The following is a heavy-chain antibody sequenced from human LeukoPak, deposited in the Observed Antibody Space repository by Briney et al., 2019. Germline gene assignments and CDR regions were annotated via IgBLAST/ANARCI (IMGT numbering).Heavy chain of an antibody. D-gene: IGHD2-15*01. CDR2: ISRSGSTK. CDR1: GFTFSDYN. Sequence: GGSLRLSCAASGFTFSDYNMRWIRQAPGKGLQWVSSISRSGSTKYYADSVKGRFTISRDNAKNSLFLQMNSLRAEDTAVYYCARVLRYCSGGNCYSGGLGYMDVWGKGTTVTISS. J-gene: IGHJ6*03. V-gene: IGHV3-11*01. CDR3: ARVLRYCSGGNCYSGGLGYMDV.